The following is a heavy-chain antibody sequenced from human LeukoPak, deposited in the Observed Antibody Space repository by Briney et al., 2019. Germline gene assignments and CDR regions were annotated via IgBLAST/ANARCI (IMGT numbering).Heavy chain of an antibody. CDR3: AELGITMIGGV. V-gene: IGHV3-23*01. D-gene: IGHD3-10*02. CDR2: ISPSGGIT. Sequence: GGSLRLSCAASGFTFSSHGMNWVRQAPGKGLEWVSGISPSGGITYYTDSVKGRFTISRDNARNSLYLQMNSLRVEDTAVYYCAELGITMIGGVWGRGTTVTISS. CDR1: GFTFSSHG. J-gene: IGHJ6*04.